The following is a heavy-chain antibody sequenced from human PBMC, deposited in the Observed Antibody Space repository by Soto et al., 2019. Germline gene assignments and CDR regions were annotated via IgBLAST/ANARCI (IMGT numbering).Heavy chain of an antibody. D-gene: IGHD1-26*01. CDR1: GFTFSSYG. J-gene: IGHJ3*02. Sequence: QVQLVESGGGVVQPGRSLRLSCAASGFTFSSYGMHWVRQAPGKGLEWVAVISYDGSNKYYADSVKGRFTISRDNSKNTLYLQMNSLRAEDTAVYYCAKLRERGVGEGTGAFDIWGQGTMVTVSS. CDR3: AKLRERGVGEGTGAFDI. CDR2: ISYDGSNK. V-gene: IGHV3-30*18.